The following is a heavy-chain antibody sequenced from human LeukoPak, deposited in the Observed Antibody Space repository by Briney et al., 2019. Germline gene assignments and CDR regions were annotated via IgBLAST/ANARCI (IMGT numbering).Heavy chain of an antibody. J-gene: IGHJ4*02. CDR1: GGSISSGGYY. V-gene: IGHV4-31*03. Sequence: SETLSLTCTVSGGSISSGGYYWSWLRQHPGKGLEWIGYIYYSGSTYYNPSLKSRVTISVDTSKNQFSLKLSSVTAADTAVYYCATQTRDIVGAPSFDYWGQGTLVTVSS. D-gene: IGHD1-26*01. CDR2: IYYSGST. CDR3: ATQTRDIVGAPSFDY.